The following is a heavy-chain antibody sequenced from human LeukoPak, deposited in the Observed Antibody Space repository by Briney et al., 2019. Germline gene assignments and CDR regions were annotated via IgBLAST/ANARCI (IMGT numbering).Heavy chain of an antibody. Sequence: PGGSQRLSCAASGFTVSSDYMNWVRQAPGKGLEWVSVIYSDGSTYYADSVKGRFTISRDNAKSSLYLQMNNLRAEDTAVYYCATYLRNTAAGYYYFQSWGQGTLVTVSS. J-gene: IGHJ4*02. V-gene: IGHV3-66*01. D-gene: IGHD6-13*01. CDR1: GFTVSSDY. CDR2: IYSDGST. CDR3: ATYLRNTAAGYYYFQS.